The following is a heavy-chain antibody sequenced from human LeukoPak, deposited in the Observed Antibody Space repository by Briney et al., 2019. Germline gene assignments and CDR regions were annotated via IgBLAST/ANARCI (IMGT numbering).Heavy chain of an antibody. CDR2: ITYDGRT. D-gene: IGHD3-3*01. V-gene: IGHV4-39*07. CDR1: GGSISSSSYY. Sequence: SETLSLTCTVSGGSISSSSYYWGWIRQPPGKGLEWIGEITYDGRTKYNPSLRSRVSISVDTSKIQFSLNLTSVTAADTAMYYCARGLASGYPPIPFDYWGQGTQVTVSS. CDR3: ARGLASGYPPIPFDY. J-gene: IGHJ4*02.